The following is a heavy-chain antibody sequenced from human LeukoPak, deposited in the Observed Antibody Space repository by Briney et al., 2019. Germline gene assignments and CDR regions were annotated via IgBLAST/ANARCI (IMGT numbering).Heavy chain of an antibody. D-gene: IGHD2-2*02. V-gene: IGHV1-69*13. CDR1: GGTFSSYA. Sequence: ASVKVSCKASGGTFSSYAISSVRQAPGQGLEWMGGIIPIFGTANYAQKFQGRVTITADESTSTAYMELSSLRSEGTAVYYCAREGAVQLLYGGYFDYWGQGTLVTVSS. CDR3: AREGAVQLLYGGYFDY. J-gene: IGHJ4*02. CDR2: IIPIFGTA.